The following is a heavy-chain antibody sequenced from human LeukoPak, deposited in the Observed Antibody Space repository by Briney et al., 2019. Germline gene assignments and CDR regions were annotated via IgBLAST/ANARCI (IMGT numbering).Heavy chain of an antibody. CDR3: ARGEIRAIFGVRYYCMDV. CDR1: GGSINSGSYF. J-gene: IGHJ6*03. V-gene: IGHV4-61*09. Sequence: PSETLSLTCSVSGGSINSGSYFWTWIRQPAGKGLEWIGHIYTSGSTNYNPSLKSRVTIAVDTSKKQFSLRLTSVTAADTAVYYCARGEIRAIFGVRYYCMDVWGKGTTVTVSS. CDR2: IYTSGST. D-gene: IGHD3-3*01.